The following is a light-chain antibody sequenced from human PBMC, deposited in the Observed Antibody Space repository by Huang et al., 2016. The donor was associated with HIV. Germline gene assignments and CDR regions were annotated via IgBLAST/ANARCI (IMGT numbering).Light chain of an antibody. Sequence: IQMTQSPSTVSASVGDRVTITCRASQSISSWLAWYQQKPGKAPKLLIYDASSLESGVPSRFSGSGSGSEFTLSISGLQPDDFATYYCQHYYNYPWTFGQGTKVEI. J-gene: IGKJ1*01. V-gene: IGKV1-5*01. CDR3: QHYYNYPWT. CDR1: QSISSW. CDR2: DAS.